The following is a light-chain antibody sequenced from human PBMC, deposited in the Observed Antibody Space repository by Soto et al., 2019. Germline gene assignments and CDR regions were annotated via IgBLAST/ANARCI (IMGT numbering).Light chain of an antibody. V-gene: IGKV3-15*01. CDR2: GAS. CDR1: QSISDP. Sequence: EIVMTQSPATLSVSPGGRATLSCRSSQSISDPLAWYQQKPGQAPRLLIHGASTRATGFPARFSGSGSGTYFTLTISSLQSEDFAVYYCQQYNNWPWTFGKGTKVEIK. CDR3: QQYNNWPWT. J-gene: IGKJ1*01.